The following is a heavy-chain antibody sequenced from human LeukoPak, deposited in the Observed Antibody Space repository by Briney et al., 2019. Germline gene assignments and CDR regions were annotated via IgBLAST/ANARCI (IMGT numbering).Heavy chain of an antibody. CDR2: IYPGDSDT. J-gene: IGHJ6*03. CDR3: ARHEGSSWYPYYMDV. V-gene: IGHV5-51*01. Sequence: GESLKISCKGSGYSFTSYWIGWVRQMPGKGLEWMGIIYPGDSDTRYSPSFQGQVTISADKSISTAYLQWSSLKASDTAMYYCARHEGSSWYPYYMDVWGKGTTVTVSS. D-gene: IGHD6-13*01. CDR1: GYSFTSYW.